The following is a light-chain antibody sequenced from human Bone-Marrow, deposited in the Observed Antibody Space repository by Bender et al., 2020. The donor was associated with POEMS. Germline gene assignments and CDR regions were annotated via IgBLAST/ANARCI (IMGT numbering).Light chain of an antibody. CDR1: SSNIGAGYD. Sequence: QSVLTQPPSVSGAPGQRVTISCTGSSSNIGAGYDVHWYQQLPGTAPKVLIYGNHNRPSGVPDRFSGSKSGTSASLTITGLQAEDEADYYCCSYTGTYTWVFGGGTKLTVL. CDR3: CSYTGTYTWV. V-gene: IGLV1-40*01. CDR2: GNH. J-gene: IGLJ3*02.